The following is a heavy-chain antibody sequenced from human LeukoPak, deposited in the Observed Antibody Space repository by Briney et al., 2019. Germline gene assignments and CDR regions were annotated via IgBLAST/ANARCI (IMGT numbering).Heavy chain of an antibody. J-gene: IGHJ3*02. CDR3: ARVSTMIVSTGAFDI. Sequence: SETLSLTCTVSGGSISSYYWSWIRQPPGKGLEWIGYIYYSGSTNYNPSLKSRVTISVDTSKNQFSLKLSSVTAADTAVYYCARVSTMIVSTGAFDIWGQGTMVTVSS. V-gene: IGHV4-59*01. D-gene: IGHD3-22*01. CDR2: IYYSGST. CDR1: GGSISSYY.